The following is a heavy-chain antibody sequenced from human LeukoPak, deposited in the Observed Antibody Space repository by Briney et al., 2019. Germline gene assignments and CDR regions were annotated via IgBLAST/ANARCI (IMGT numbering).Heavy chain of an antibody. CDR3: ARGSGWYRGNYFDY. D-gene: IGHD6-19*01. V-gene: IGHV3-23*01. CDR1: GFTFGSYA. Sequence: GGSLRLSCAASGFTFGSYALTWVRQAPGKGLEWVSTITGSGGTTYYADSVKGRFTISRDDSKNTLYLQMNSLRAEDTAVYYCARGSGWYRGNYFDYWGQGTLVTVSS. J-gene: IGHJ4*02. CDR2: ITGSGGTT.